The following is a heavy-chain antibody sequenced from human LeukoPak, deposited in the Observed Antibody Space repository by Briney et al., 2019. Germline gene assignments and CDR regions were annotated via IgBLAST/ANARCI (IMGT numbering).Heavy chain of an antibody. V-gene: IGHV3-7*01. CDR1: GFTFSSYW. J-gene: IGHJ4*02. Sequence: GYLRRSCAASGFTFSSYWMSWVRQAPGKGLEWVANIKEDGSEKYFVDSVKGRFTISRDNAKNSLYLQMNSLRAEDTAVYYCARDGATVTKSPYIDYWGQGTLVTVSS. D-gene: IGHD4-17*01. CDR2: IKEDGSEK. CDR3: ARDGATVTKSPYIDY.